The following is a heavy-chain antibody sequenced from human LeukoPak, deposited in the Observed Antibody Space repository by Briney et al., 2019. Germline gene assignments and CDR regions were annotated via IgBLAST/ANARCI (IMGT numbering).Heavy chain of an antibody. J-gene: IGHJ2*01. D-gene: IGHD2-2*01. CDR3: ARVYCSSTSCLLPYWYFDL. V-gene: IGHV4-59*01. CDR1: GGSISSYY. CDR2: IYYSGNT. Sequence: SETLSLTCTVSGGSISSYYWSWIRQPPGKGLEWIGYIYYSGNTNYNPSLKSRVTISVDTSKNQFSLKLSSVTAADTAVYYCARVYCSSTSCLLPYWYFDLWGRGTLVTVSS.